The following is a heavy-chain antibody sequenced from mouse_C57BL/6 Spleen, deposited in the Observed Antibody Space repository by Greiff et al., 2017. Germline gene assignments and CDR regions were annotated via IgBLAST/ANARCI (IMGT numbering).Heavy chain of an antibody. CDR3: TRGPYAMDY. Sequence: EVQLVESGAGLVKPGGSLKLSCAASGFTFSSYAMTWVRQTPDKRLEWVAYISSGGDYIYYADTVKGRFTISSDNTRHTLYLQMSSLTSENTAMYYGTRGPYAMDYWGQGTSVTVSS. CDR1: GFTFSSYA. CDR2: ISSGGDYI. J-gene: IGHJ4*01. V-gene: IGHV5-9-1*02.